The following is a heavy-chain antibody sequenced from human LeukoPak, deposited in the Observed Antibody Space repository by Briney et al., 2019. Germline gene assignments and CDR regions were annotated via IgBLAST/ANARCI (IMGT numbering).Heavy chain of an antibody. D-gene: IGHD4/OR15-4a*01. Sequence: PSGTLSLTCTVSGGSISSSSYYWGWIRQPPGKGPEWIGSIYYSGSTFYNPSLKSRVTISVDTSKNQFSLKLSSVTAADTAVYYCARPLGGATLHAFDIWGQGTMVTVSS. V-gene: IGHV4-39*01. J-gene: IGHJ3*02. CDR2: IYYSGST. CDR3: ARPLGGATLHAFDI. CDR1: GGSISSSSYY.